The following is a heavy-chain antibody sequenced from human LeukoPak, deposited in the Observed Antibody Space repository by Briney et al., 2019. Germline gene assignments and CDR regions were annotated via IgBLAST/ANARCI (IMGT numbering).Heavy chain of an antibody. J-gene: IGHJ4*02. CDR3: ARGLTIYDILTAYYTFPYFDY. CDR1: GGSLSSYY. CDR2: IYYSGST. D-gene: IGHD3-9*01. Sequence: KPSETLSLPCSVSGGSLSSYYWSWIRQPPGKGLEWIGYIYYSGSTNYNPSLKSRVTISVDTSKNQFSLNLSSVTAADTAVYYCARGLTIYDILTAYYTFPYFDYWGQGTLVTVSS. V-gene: IGHV4-59*01.